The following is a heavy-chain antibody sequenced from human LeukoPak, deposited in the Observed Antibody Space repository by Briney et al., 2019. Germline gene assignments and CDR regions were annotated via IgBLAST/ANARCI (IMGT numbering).Heavy chain of an antibody. V-gene: IGHV3-74*01. CDR1: GFTFNNYW. Sequence: GGSLRLSCAASGFTFNNYWMHWVRQAPGKGLVWVSRINTDGSHIKYADSVKGRFTFSRDNAKNTLYLQMNSLRAEDTAVYYCAKDRAGASGTRRGIDYWGQGTLVTVSS. CDR3: AKDRAGASGTRRGIDY. CDR2: INTDGSHI. J-gene: IGHJ4*02. D-gene: IGHD3-10*01.